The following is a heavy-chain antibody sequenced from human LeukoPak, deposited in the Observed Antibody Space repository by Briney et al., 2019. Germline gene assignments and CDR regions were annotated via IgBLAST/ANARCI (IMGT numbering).Heavy chain of an antibody. CDR1: RGSIISYY. Sequence: SETLSLTCTVSRGSIISYYWSWVGQPPGKGREGIGYIYYSGSTNYNPSLKSRVTISVDTSKNQFSLKLSSVTAADTAVYYCASANSSGWSRPSGAFDIWGQGTMVTVSS. CDR3: ASANSSGWSRPSGAFDI. D-gene: IGHD6-19*01. J-gene: IGHJ3*02. CDR2: IYYSGST. V-gene: IGHV4-59*01.